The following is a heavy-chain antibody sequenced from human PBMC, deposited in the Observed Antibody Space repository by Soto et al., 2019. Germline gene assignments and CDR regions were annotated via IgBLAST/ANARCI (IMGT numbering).Heavy chain of an antibody. V-gene: IGHV4-34*01. CDR3: GTYQGTCSRTNCYGAFDI. Sequence: SETLSLTCSVYGGSLSGYYCSWIRQPPGKGLEWIGEIKHSGSPTYNPSLKSRVTISVDTSKNQFSLKLGSVTAADTAVYYCGTYQGTCSRTNCYGAFDIWGQGTMVTVSS. CDR1: GGSLSGYY. D-gene: IGHD2-2*01. J-gene: IGHJ3*02. CDR2: IKHSGSP.